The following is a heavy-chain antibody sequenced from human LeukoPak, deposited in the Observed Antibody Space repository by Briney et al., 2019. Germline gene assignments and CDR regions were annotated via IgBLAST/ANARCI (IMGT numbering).Heavy chain of an antibody. CDR3: AKEGSGSGGQTLEH. CDR2: ISWDGDTT. J-gene: IGHJ4*02. D-gene: IGHD5-12*01. CDR1: GFSFDDYA. V-gene: IGHV3-43D*03. Sequence: PGGSLRLSCAASGFSFDDYAMHWVRQAPGKGLEWVSVISWDGDTTNYADSVKGRFTISRVNSKNSLFLQMSSLRPEDTALYYCAKEGSGSGGQTLEHWGQGTLVTVSS.